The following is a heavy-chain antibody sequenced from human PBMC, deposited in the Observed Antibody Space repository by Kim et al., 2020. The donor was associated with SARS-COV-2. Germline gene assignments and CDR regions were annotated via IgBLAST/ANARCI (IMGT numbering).Heavy chain of an antibody. CDR3: ARSQEEVRGVINYYYYGMDV. CDR1: GFTVSSNY. V-gene: IGHV3-53*01. D-gene: IGHD3-10*01. CDR2: IYSGGST. J-gene: IGHJ6*02. Sequence: GGSLRLSCAASGFTVSSNYMSWVRQAPGKGLEWVSVIYSGGSTYYADSVKGRFTISRDNSKNTLYLQMNSLRAEDTAVYYCARSQEEVRGVINYYYYGMDVWGQGTTVTVSS.